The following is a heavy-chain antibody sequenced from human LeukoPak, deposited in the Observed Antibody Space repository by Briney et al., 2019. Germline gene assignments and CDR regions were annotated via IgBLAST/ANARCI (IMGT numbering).Heavy chain of an antibody. V-gene: IGHV3-23*01. CDR3: APDVVIAIPTFDY. CDR1: GFTFSSYA. Sequence: PGGSLRLSCAASGFTFSSYAMSWVRQAPGKGLEWVSAISGSGGSTYYADSVKGRFTISRDNSKNTLYLQMDSLRAEDTAVYHCAPDVVIAIPTFDYWGQGTLVTVSS. CDR2: ISGSGGST. D-gene: IGHD2-21*01. J-gene: IGHJ4*02.